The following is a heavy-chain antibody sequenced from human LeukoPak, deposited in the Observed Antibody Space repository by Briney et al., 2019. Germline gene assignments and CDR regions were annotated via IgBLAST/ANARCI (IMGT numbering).Heavy chain of an antibody. CDR1: GGTFSSYA. Sequence: SVKVSCKASGGTFSSYAISWVRQAPGQGLEWMGGIIPIFGTANYAQKFQGRVTITADESTSTAYMELSRLRSDDTAVYYCARRYYDSSGYYTTYYYGMDVWGQGTTVTVSS. J-gene: IGHJ6*02. V-gene: IGHV1-69*01. CDR2: IIPIFGTA. CDR3: ARRYYDSSGYYTTYYYGMDV. D-gene: IGHD3-22*01.